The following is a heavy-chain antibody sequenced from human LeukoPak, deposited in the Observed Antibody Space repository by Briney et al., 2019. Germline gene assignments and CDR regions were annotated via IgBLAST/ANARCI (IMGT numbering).Heavy chain of an antibody. V-gene: IGHV1-46*01. J-gene: IGHJ4*02. CDR2: INPSGGST. CDR3: ARDLSDAVASVYNFDF. Sequence: ASVKVSCMASGYTFTGYYMHWVRQAPGPGLEWMGIINPSGGSTYYARNFQGRITMTRDTSTSTVYMELSSLRSEDTAVYYCARDLSDAVASVYNFDFWGQGTLVAVSS. CDR1: GYTFTGYY. D-gene: IGHD6-19*01.